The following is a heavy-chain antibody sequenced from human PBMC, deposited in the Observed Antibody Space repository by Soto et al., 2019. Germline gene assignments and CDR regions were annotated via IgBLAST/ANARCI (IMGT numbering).Heavy chain of an antibody. CDR1: GFTFSDYY. Sequence: PGGSLRLSCAASGFTFSDYYMSWIRQAPGKGLEWVSYISSSSSYTNYADSVKGRFTISRDNAKNSLYLQMNSLRAEDTAVYYCARADRSSIAARLSDYWGQGTLVTVSS. D-gene: IGHD6-6*01. CDR2: ISSSSSYT. V-gene: IGHV3-11*06. J-gene: IGHJ4*02. CDR3: ARADRSSIAARLSDY.